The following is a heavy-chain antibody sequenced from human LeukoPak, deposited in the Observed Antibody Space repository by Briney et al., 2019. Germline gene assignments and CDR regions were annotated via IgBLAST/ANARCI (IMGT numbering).Heavy chain of an antibody. CDR2: INTNTGNP. D-gene: IGHD3-22*01. CDR3: ARGIRTYYYDSGGYYPINFDY. J-gene: IGHJ4*02. CDR1: GYTFTGYY. Sequence: ASVKVSCKASGYTFTGYYMHWVRQAPGQGLEWMGWINTNTGNPTYAQGFTGRFVFSLDTSVSTAYLQISSLKAEDTAVYYCARGIRTYYYDSGGYYPINFDYWGQGTLVTVSS. V-gene: IGHV7-4-1*02.